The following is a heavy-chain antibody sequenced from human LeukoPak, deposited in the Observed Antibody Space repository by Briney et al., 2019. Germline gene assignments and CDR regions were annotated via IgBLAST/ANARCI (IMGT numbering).Heavy chain of an antibody. CDR1: GGSIISSSYY. Sequence: PSETLSLTCTVSGGSIISSSYYWGWIRQPPGKGLEWIGSIYYSGSTYYNPSLKSRVTISVDTSKNQFSLKLSSVTAADTAVYYCASLSGSYYTYYYYMDVWGKGTTVTVSS. V-gene: IGHV4-39*01. J-gene: IGHJ6*03. CDR3: ASLSGSYYTYYYYMDV. D-gene: IGHD1-26*01. CDR2: IYYSGST.